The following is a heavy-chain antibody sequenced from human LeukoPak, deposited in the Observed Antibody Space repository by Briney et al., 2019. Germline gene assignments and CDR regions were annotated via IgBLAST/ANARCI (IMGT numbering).Heavy chain of an antibody. V-gene: IGHV4-34*01. CDR3: ARDSSSSDAFDI. Sequence: SETLSLTCAVYGGSFSGYYWSWIRQPPGKGLEWIGEINHSGSTNYNPSLKSRVTISVDTSKNQFSLKLSSVTAADTAVYYCARDSSSSDAFDIWGQGTMVTVSS. D-gene: IGHD2-2*01. CDR1: GGSFSGYY. J-gene: IGHJ3*02. CDR2: INHSGST.